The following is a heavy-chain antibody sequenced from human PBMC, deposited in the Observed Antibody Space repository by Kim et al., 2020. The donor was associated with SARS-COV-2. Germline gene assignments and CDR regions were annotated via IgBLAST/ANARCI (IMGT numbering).Heavy chain of an antibody. CDR1: GFTFSRYD. J-gene: IGHJ4*02. CDR3: ARATYDSSGYYSYFDY. D-gene: IGHD3-22*01. V-gene: IGHV3-13*01. Sequence: GGSLRLSCAASGFTFSRYDMHWVRQATGKGLEWVSVIGTAGDTYYPGSVKGRFTISRENAKNSLYLQMNSLRAGDTAVYYCARATYDSSGYYSYFDYWGQGTLVTVSS. CDR2: IGTAGDT.